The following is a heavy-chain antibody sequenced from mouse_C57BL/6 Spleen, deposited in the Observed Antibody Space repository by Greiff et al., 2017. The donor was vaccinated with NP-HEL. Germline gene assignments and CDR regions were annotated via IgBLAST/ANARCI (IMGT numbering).Heavy chain of an antibody. D-gene: IGHD2-5*01. V-gene: IGHV1-59*01. Sequence: QVQLQQPGAELVRPGTSVKLSCKASGYTFTSYWMHWVKQRPGHGLEWIGVIDPSDSYTNYNQKFKGKAILTVDTSSSTAYMQLSSLTSEDSAVYYCARGGSNYEGFAYWGQGTLVTVSA. J-gene: IGHJ3*01. CDR1: GYTFTSYW. CDR3: ARGGSNYEGFAY. CDR2: IDPSDSYT.